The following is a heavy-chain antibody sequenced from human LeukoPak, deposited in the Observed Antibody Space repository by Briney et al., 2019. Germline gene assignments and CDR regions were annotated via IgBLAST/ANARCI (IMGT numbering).Heavy chain of an antibody. CDR2: ISGSGGNT. D-gene: IGHD1-1*01. Sequence: PGGSLRLSCAASGFTFSSYAMSWVRQAPGKGLEWVSTISGSGGNTYYADSVKGRFTISRDNSKNMLYLQMDSLRAADTAVYYCAKDARSLADFDYWGRGTLVTVSS. J-gene: IGHJ4*02. CDR1: GFTFSSYA. CDR3: AKDARSLADFDY. V-gene: IGHV3-23*01.